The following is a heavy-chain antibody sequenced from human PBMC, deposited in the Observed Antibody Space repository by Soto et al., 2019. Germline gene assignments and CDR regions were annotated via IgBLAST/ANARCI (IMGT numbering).Heavy chain of an antibody. CDR3: ASNNEFPWYYDFWSGYRAGGWFDP. CDR2: ISSSSSYI. CDR1: GFTFSSYS. V-gene: IGHV3-21*01. J-gene: IGHJ5*02. Sequence: GGSLRLSCAASGFTFSSYSMNWVRQAPGKGLEWVSSISSSSSYIYYADSVKGRFTISRDNAKNSLYLQMNSLRAEDTAVYYCASNNEFPWYYDFWSGYRAGGWFDPWGQGTLVTVSS. D-gene: IGHD3-3*01.